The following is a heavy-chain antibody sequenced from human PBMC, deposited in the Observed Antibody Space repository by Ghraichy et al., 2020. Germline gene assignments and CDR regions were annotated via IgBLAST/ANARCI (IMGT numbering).Heavy chain of an antibody. V-gene: IGHV4-61*01. CDR2: IYYSRGP. Sequence: SETLSLTRSVSRGSVSSGSYYWTWIRQSSGRGLEWIGYIYYSRGPTYNPSLKSRATISADTSMNQFSLKLNSVTAADTAVYYCARGGPNYFGPYSGLDVWGQGTTVSVSS. D-gene: IGHD3-10*01. CDR1: RGSVSSGSYY. CDR3: ARGGPNYFGPYSGLDV. J-gene: IGHJ6*02.